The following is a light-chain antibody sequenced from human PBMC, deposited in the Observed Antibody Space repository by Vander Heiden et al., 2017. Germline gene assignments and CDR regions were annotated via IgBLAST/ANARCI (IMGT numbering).Light chain of an antibody. J-gene: IGKJ3*01. CDR2: WAS. CDR1: QSVLYSSNNKNY. CDR3: QQYYSTPPVT. V-gene: IGKV4-1*01. Sequence: DIVMTQSPDSLAVSLGERATINCKSSQSVLYSSNNKNYLAWYQQKPGQPPKLLICWASTRESGVPDRFSGSGSGTDFTLTISSLQAEDVAVYFCQQYYSTPPVTFGPGTKVDIK.